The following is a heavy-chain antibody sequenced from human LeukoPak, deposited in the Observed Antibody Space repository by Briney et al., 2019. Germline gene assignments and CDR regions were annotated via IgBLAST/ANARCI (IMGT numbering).Heavy chain of an antibody. V-gene: IGHV4-39*01. D-gene: IGHD4-17*01. CDR2: IYYSGST. J-gene: IGHJ4*02. CDR3: ARGRGMTTIDY. CDR1: GGSISSSSYY. Sequence: SETLSLTCTVSGGSISSSSYYWGWIRQPPGKGLEWIGSIYYSGSTYYNPSLKSRVTISVDTSKNQFSLKLSSVTAADTVVYYCARGRGMTTIDYWGQGTLVTVSS.